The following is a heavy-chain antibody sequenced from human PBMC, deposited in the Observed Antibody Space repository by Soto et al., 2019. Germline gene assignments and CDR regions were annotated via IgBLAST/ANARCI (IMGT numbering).Heavy chain of an antibody. Sequence: EVQLVESGGGLVKPGGSLRLSCAASGFTFSSYSMNWVRQTPGKRLEWVSSISSRTSNIYYAYSVKGRFTISRDNAKNSLYRQMNSLRAEDTAVDYCARGPSWAEYYFDYWGQGTLVTVSS. CDR2: ISSRTSNI. CDR3: ARGPSWAEYYFDY. D-gene: IGHD2-2*01. V-gene: IGHV3-21*01. CDR1: GFTFSSYS. J-gene: IGHJ4*02.